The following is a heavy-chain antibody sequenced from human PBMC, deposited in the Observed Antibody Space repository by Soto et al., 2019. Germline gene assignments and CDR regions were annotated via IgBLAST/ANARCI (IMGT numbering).Heavy chain of an antibody. J-gene: IGHJ5*02. CDR2: IYWDDAK. Sequence: QITLKESGPTLVKPTQTLTLTCTFSGLSLTTNGVAVGWIGQPPGKALEWLALIYWDDAKRYSPSLRNRLTITKDTSNNQVGLTSPTVDPADTATYYCAFGPLLTMLGVDPWGQGTLVTVSS. D-gene: IGHD3-10*02. V-gene: IGHV2-5*02. CDR1: GLSLTTNGVA. CDR3: AFGPLLTMLGVDP.